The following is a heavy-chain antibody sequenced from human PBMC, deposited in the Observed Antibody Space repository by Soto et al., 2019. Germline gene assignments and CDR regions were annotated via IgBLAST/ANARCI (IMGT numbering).Heavy chain of an antibody. J-gene: IGHJ3*02. CDR2: ISGSGGST. CDR3: AKRYSGSWSPYDAFDI. Sequence: EVQLLESGGGLVQPGGSLRLSCAASGFTFSSYAMSWVRQAPGKGLEWVSAISGSGGSTYYADSVKGRFTISRDNSKNTLDLQMNSLRAEDTAVYYCAKRYSGSWSPYDAFDIWGQGTMVTVSS. V-gene: IGHV3-23*01. D-gene: IGHD6-13*01. CDR1: GFTFSSYA.